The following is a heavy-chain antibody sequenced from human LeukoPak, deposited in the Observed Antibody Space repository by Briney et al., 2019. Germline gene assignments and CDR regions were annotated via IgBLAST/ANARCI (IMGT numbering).Heavy chain of an antibody. D-gene: IGHD3-16*02. J-gene: IGHJ4*02. Sequence: SQTLSLTCTVSGGSISSGGNYWSWLRQLPGKGLEWIGYIYYVGNTNYNPSLKSRLSMTVDTSKNQFSLSLTSVTAADTAVYYCARVEVIGSTRYFDYWGQGAMVSVSS. V-gene: IGHV4-31*03. CDR3: ARVEVIGSTRYFDY. CDR1: GGSISSGGNY. CDR2: IYYVGNT.